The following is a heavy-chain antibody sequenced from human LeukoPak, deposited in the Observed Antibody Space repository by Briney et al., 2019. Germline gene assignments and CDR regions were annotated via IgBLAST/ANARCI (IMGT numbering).Heavy chain of an antibody. CDR2: IYYSGST. V-gene: IGHV4-59*08. Sequence: PSETLSLTCTVSGGSISSYYWSWIRQPPGKGLEWIGYIYYSGSTNYNPSLKSRVTISVDTSKNQFSLKLSSVTAADTAVYYCARHTGGWGSIDYWGQGTLVTVSS. D-gene: IGHD7-27*01. J-gene: IGHJ4*02. CDR3: ARHTGGWGSIDY. CDR1: GGSISSYY.